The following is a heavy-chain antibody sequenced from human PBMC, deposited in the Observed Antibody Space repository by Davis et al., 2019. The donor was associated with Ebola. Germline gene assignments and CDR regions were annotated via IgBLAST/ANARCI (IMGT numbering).Heavy chain of an antibody. D-gene: IGHD3-10*01. CDR2: INHSGST. V-gene: IGHV4-34*01. CDR3: ARDHGVITMVRGVGAGMDV. J-gene: IGHJ6*02. CDR1: GGSFSGYY. Sequence: SETLSLTCAVYGGSFSGYYWSWIRQPPGKGLEWIGEINHSGSTNYNPSLKSRVTISVDTSKNQFSLKLSSVTAADTAVYYCARDHGVITMVRGVGAGMDVWGQGTTVTVSS.